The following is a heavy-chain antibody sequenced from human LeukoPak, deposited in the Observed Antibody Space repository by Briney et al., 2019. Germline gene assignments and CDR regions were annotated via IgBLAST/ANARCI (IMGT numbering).Heavy chain of an antibody. CDR1: GGSISSYY. Sequence: SETLSLTCTVSGGSISSYYWSWIRQPPGKGLEWIGYIYYSGSTNYNPSLKSRVTISVDTSKNQFSLKLSSVTAADTAVYYCARDNRYSSSWYVPWASLNYGMDVWGQGTTVTVSS. V-gene: IGHV4-59*01. CDR3: ARDNRYSSSWYVPWASLNYGMDV. CDR2: IYYSGST. D-gene: IGHD6-13*01. J-gene: IGHJ6*02.